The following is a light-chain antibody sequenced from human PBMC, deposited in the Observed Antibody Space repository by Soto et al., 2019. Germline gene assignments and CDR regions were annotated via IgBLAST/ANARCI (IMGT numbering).Light chain of an antibody. Sequence: EVVLTQSPGTLSLSPGERATLSCRASQSVSKNYLAWSQQKPGQAPRLLIYGASNRATGIPDRCSGSGSGTDFTLTISRLEPEDCGVYYCQQYGSSGTFGQGTKVDI. V-gene: IGKV3-20*01. CDR3: QQYGSSGT. CDR1: QSVSKNY. CDR2: GAS. J-gene: IGKJ1*01.